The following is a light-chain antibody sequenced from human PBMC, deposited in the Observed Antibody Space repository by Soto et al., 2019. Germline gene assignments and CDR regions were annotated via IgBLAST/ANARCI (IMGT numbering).Light chain of an antibody. CDR2: GAF. CDR3: QQYGSSLLFT. J-gene: IGKJ3*01. Sequence: EIVLTQSPGTLSLSPGERATLSCRASQSVSSSYLAWYQQKPGQAPRLLIYGAFSRATGIPDRFSGSGSGTDFTLTISKLEPEDFTVYYCQQYGSSLLFTFGPGTKVDTK. V-gene: IGKV3-20*01. CDR1: QSVSSSY.